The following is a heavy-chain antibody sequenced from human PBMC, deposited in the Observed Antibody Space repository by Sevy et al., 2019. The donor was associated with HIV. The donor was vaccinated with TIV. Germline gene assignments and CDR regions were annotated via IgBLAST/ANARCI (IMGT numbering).Heavy chain of an antibody. Sequence: SETLSLTCAVHDGSFSGYYWNWIRQLPGKGLEWIGEINESGITYYNPSLKSRVTISVETSKKQFSLKLNSVTAVDSAVYFCPRSPPVVVVPGAPSWFDPWGQGTLVTVSS. CDR1: DGSFSGYY. V-gene: IGHV4-34*01. CDR3: PRSPPVVVVPGAPSWFDP. J-gene: IGHJ5*02. D-gene: IGHD2-2*01. CDR2: INESGIT.